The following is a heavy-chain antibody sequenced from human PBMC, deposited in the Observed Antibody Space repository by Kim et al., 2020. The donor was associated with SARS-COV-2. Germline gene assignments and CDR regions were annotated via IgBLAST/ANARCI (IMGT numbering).Heavy chain of an antibody. D-gene: IGHD6-19*01. CDR1: GFTFSSYG. V-gene: IGHV3-30*18. CDR2: ISYDGSNK. J-gene: IGHJ6*03. Sequence: GGSLRLSCAASGFTFSSYGMHWVRQAPGKGLEWVAVISYDGSNKYYADSVKGRFTISRDNSKNTVYLQMNSLRAEDTAVYYCAKEGSGWDHYYYYYYMD. CDR3: AKEGSGWDHYYYYYYMD.